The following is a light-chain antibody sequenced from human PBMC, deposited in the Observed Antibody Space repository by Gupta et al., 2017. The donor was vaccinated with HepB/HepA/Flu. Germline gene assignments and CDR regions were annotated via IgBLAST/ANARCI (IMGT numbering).Light chain of an antibody. CDR1: TSNIGSNT. Sequence: QSVLTQPPSPSGPPGQRVTISFSGSTSNIGSNTINWYQQLPGTAPKLLIYSNNQRPSGVPDRFSGSKSGTSASLTISGLQSEDEADYYCATWEDSLNGRVFGGGTKLTVL. V-gene: IGLV1-44*01. CDR3: ATWEDSLNGRV. J-gene: IGLJ2*01. CDR2: SNN.